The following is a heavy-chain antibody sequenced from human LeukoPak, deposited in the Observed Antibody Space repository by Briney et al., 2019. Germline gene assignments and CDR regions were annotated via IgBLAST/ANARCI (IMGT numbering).Heavy chain of an antibody. V-gene: IGHV1-69*13. CDR1: GGTFSSYA. Sequence: ASVKVSCKASGGTFSSYAISWVRQAPGQGLEWMGGIIPIFGTANYAQKFQGRVTITADESTSTAYMELSSLRSEGTAVYYCARACGGGSCRRNWFDPWGQGTLVTVSS. CDR3: ARACGGGSCRRNWFDP. J-gene: IGHJ5*02. CDR2: IIPIFGTA. D-gene: IGHD2-15*01.